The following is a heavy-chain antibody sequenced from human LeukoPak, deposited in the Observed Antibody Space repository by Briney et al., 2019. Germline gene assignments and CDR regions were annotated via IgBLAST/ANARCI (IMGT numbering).Heavy chain of an antibody. D-gene: IGHD6-13*01. V-gene: IGHV4-59*08. CDR2: IHYSGST. Sequence: SETLSLTCTVSGGSISSYYWSWIRQPPGKGLEWIGYIHYSGSTSHNPSLKSRVTISVDTSKNQISLKLSSVTAADTAVYYCATAAGRYYYYGMDVWGQGTTVTVSS. J-gene: IGHJ6*02. CDR1: GGSISSYY. CDR3: ATAAGRYYYYGMDV.